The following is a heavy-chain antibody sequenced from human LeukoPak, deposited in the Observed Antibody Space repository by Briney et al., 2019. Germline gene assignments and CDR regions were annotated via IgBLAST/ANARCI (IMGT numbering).Heavy chain of an antibody. CDR1: GGTFSSYA. CDR2: IIPIFGTA. D-gene: IGHD2-15*01. J-gene: IGHJ4*02. V-gene: IGHV1-69*13. Sequence: SVKVSCKASGGTFSSYAISWVRQAPGQGLEWMGGIIPIFGTANYAQKFRGRVTITADESTSTAYMELSSLRSEDTAVYYCARGYSSGGSCSDWGQGTLVTVSS. CDR3: ARGYSSGGSCSD.